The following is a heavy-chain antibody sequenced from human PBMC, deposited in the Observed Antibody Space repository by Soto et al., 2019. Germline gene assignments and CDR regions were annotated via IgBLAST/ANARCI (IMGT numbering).Heavy chain of an antibody. V-gene: IGHV3-33*01. Sequence: QVQLVESGGGVVQPGTSLRLSCAASGFTFSGHGMHWVRQAPGKGLEWMAVIWYDGSKKYYGDSVKGRFTISRDNSKNTLFLQMNSLRVEDTAVYYCARGRGGDYGGNSGYYDYLGQGTLVTVSS. CDR2: IWYDGSKK. CDR3: ARGRGGDYGGNSGYYDY. CDR1: GFTFSGHG. D-gene: IGHD4-17*01. J-gene: IGHJ4*02.